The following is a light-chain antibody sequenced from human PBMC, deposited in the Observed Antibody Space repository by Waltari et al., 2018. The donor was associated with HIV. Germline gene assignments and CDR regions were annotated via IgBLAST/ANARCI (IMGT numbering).Light chain of an antibody. CDR1: RSNIGAGYD. J-gene: IGLJ1*01. V-gene: IGLV1-40*01. Sequence: QSVLTQPPSVSGAPGQRVTISCPGSRSNIGAGYDVHWYQQLPGTAPKLLIYGNSNRPSGVPDRFSGSKSGTSASLAITGLQAEDEADYYCQSYDSSLSGSDVFGTGTKVTVL. CDR2: GNS. CDR3: QSYDSSLSGSDV.